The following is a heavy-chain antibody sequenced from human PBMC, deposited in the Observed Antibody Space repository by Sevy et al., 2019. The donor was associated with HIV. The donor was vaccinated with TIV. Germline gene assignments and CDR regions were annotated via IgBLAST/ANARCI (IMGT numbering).Heavy chain of an antibody. D-gene: IGHD5-18*01. CDR1: GLTFSSDS. V-gene: IGHV3-48*02. CDR2: ISSSSRTI. J-gene: IGHJ4*02. CDR3: ARDVDTPFVRSFDS. Sequence: GGSLRLPCVVSGLTFSSDSMNWVRQAPGKGLEWLAYISSSSRTIYYAHSVEGRFTISRDNDKKSVFLQMNNLRDEDSATYYCARDVDTPFVRSFDSWGQGTLVTVSS.